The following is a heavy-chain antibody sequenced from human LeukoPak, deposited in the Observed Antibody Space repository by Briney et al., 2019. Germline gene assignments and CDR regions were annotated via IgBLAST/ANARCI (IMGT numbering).Heavy chain of an antibody. CDR1: RFALSNYW. Sequence: GGSLRLSCAASRFALSNYWMSWVRQAPGKGLEWVANIKQDGSETYYVDSVKGRFTLSRANAKNSLSLQMNSLRAEDTAVYYCARQRGSGCLDYWGQGTLVTVSS. V-gene: IGHV3-7*01. D-gene: IGHD6-19*01. J-gene: IGHJ4*02. CDR2: IKQDGSET. CDR3: ARQRGSGCLDY.